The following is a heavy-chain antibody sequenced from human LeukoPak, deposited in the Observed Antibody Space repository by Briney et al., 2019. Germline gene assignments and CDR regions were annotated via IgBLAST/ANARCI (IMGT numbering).Heavy chain of an antibody. D-gene: IGHD3-22*01. J-gene: IGHJ4*02. CDR1: GFTFSSYA. Sequence: GGSLRLSCAASGFTFSSYAMHWVRQAPGKGLEWVAVISYDGSNKYYADSVKGRFTISRDNSKNTLYLQMNSLGAEDTAVYYCARVIDYYDSSGYLYYFDYWGQGTLVTVSS. CDR2: ISYDGSNK. V-gene: IGHV3-30-3*01. CDR3: ARVIDYYDSSGYLYYFDY.